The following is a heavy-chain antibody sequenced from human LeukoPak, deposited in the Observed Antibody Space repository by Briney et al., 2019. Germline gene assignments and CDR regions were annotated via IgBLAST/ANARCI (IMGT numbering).Heavy chain of an antibody. V-gene: IGHV1-18*01. J-gene: IGHJ3*01. CDR2: ISGYNTYT. Sequence: EASVKVSCKASNNTLSNNGITWVRQAPGQGLEWMGWISGYNTYTTYAQKFQDRVTMTKDTSTNTAYMEMRSLRSDDTAIYYCARVRLVWGMETFDLWGQGTMVTVSS. CDR3: ARVRLVWGMETFDL. D-gene: IGHD7-27*01. CDR1: NNTLSNNG.